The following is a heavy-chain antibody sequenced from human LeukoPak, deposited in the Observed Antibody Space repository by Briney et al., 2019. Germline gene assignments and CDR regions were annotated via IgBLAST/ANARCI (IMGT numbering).Heavy chain of an antibody. D-gene: IGHD6-13*01. Sequence: PGGSLRLSCAASGFTFSSYWMSWVRQAPGKGLVWVSAISGSGGSTYYADSVKGRFTISRDNSKNTLYLQMNSLRAEDTAVYYCARGSSWDNYFDYWGQGTLVTVSS. J-gene: IGHJ4*02. CDR2: ISGSGGST. CDR1: GFTFSSYW. V-gene: IGHV3-23*01. CDR3: ARGSSWDNYFDY.